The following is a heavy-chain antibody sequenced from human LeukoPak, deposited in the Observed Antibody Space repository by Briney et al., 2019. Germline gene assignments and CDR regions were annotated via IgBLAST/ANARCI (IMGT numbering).Heavy chain of an antibody. J-gene: IGHJ5*02. CDR2: INPNSGGT. CDR3: ARVPSPIFLVNNWFDP. Sequence: ASVKVSCKASGYTFTGYYMHWVRQAPGQGLEWMGWINPNSGGTNYAQKFQGRVTMTRDTSISTAYMELSRLRSDDTAVYCCARVPSPIFLVNNWFDPWGQGTLVTVSS. CDR1: GYTFTGYY. D-gene: IGHD3-3*01. V-gene: IGHV1-2*02.